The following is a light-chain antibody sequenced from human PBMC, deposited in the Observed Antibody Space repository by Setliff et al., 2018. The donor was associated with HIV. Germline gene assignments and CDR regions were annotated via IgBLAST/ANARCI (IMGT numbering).Light chain of an antibody. CDR1: SSDVGSYNL. CDR2: DVS. CDR3: SSYTSSGTLV. V-gene: IGLV2-14*02. J-gene: IGLJ1*01. Sequence: QSALTQPASVSGSLGQSITISCTGTSSDVGSYNLVSWYQQHPGKAPKLIIYDVSSRPSGVSNRFSGSKSGNTASLTISGLQAEDEADYYCSSYTSSGTLVFGTGTKATVL.